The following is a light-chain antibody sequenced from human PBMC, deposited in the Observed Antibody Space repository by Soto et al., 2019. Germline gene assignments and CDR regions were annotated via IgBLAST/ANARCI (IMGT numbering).Light chain of an antibody. CDR2: GAS. V-gene: IGKV3-15*01. Sequence: EIVLTQSPATLSVSPGERATLSCRTSQTISDNLAWYQQRPGQAPRLLIYGASTRATGVPARFSGGGSGTEFPLTISSLRSEDFAVYYCQQYNNWRTFGQGTKVEIK. CDR3: QQYNNWRT. CDR1: QTISDN. J-gene: IGKJ1*01.